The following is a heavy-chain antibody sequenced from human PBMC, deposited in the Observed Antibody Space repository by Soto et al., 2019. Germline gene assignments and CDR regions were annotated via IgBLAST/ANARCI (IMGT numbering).Heavy chain of an antibody. V-gene: IGHV3-11*03. CDR2: ISSSSSYT. D-gene: IGHD3-22*01. Sequence: GGSLRLSCAASGFTFSSYAMSWIRQAPGKGLEWVSYISSSSSYTNYADSVKGRFTISRDNAKNSLYLQMNSLRAEDTAVYYCASGSSGYPDLYGFDYWGQGTLVTVSS. CDR1: GFTFSSYA. CDR3: ASGSSGYPDLYGFDY. J-gene: IGHJ4*02.